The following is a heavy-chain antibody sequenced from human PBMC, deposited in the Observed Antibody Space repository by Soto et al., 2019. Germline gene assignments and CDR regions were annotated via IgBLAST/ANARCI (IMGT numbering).Heavy chain of an antibody. CDR1: GYTFTNYA. Sequence: ASVKVSCKASGYTFTNYAMHWVRQAPGQRLEWMGWINAGNGNTKYSQKFQGRVTFTRDTSASTAYMELTSLRYEDTAVYYCANYGILGASIGLWGRGTLVNVSS. D-gene: IGHD1-26*01. CDR2: INAGNGNT. J-gene: IGHJ4*02. V-gene: IGHV1-3*01. CDR3: ANYGILGASIGL.